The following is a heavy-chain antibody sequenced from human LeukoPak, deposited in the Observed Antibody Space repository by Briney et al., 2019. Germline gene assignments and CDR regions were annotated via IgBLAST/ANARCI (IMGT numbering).Heavy chain of an antibody. D-gene: IGHD4-17*01. CDR3: AREVRYGDYADAFDI. CDR2: ISGSGGST. CDR1: GFTFSNYA. V-gene: IGHV3-23*01. J-gene: IGHJ3*02. Sequence: PGGSLRLSCAASGFTFSNYAMSWVRQAPGKGLEWVSAISGSGGSTYYADSVKGRFTISRDNSKNTLYLQMNSLRGEDTAVYYCAREVRYGDYADAFDIWGQGTMVTVSS.